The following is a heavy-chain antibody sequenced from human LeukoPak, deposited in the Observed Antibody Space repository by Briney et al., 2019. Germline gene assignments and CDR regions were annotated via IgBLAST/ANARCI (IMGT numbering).Heavy chain of an antibody. CDR1: GFTFSSYS. Sequence: GGSLRLSCAASGFTFSSYSMNWVRQAPGKGLEWVSSISGSSSYIYYADSVKGRFTISRDNAKNSLYLQMNSLRAEDTAVSYCASAYGDYSSFDYWGQGTLVSVSS. CDR2: ISGSSSYI. D-gene: IGHD4-17*01. V-gene: IGHV3-21*01. J-gene: IGHJ4*02. CDR3: ASAYGDYSSFDY.